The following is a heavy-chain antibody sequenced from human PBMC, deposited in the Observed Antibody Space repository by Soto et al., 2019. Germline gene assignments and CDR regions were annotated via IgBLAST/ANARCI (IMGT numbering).Heavy chain of an antibody. Sequence: GGSLRLSCAASGFTFSNAWMSWVRQAPGKGLEWVGRIKSKTDGGTTDYAAPVKGRFTISRDDSKNTLYLQMNSLKTEDTAVYYCTIGLDCGGDCWYYWGQGTLVTVSS. V-gene: IGHV3-15*01. CDR1: GFTFSNAW. J-gene: IGHJ4*02. D-gene: IGHD2-21*02. CDR3: TIGLDCGGDCWYY. CDR2: IKSKTDGGTT.